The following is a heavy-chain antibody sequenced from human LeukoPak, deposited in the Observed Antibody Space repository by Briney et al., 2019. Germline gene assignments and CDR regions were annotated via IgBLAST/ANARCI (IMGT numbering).Heavy chain of an antibody. CDR1: GGSIGSNY. CDR3: ARDTAGYFDWVTSHVFDI. Sequence: PSETLSLTCTVSGGSIGSNYWSWIRQSAGKGLEWIGRIYTSGRTNYTPSLKSRVTMSVDTSKNQFSLKLSSVTAADTAVYYCARDTAGYFDWVTSHVFDIWGQGTMVTVSS. CDR2: IYTSGRT. D-gene: IGHD3-9*01. J-gene: IGHJ3*02. V-gene: IGHV4-4*07.